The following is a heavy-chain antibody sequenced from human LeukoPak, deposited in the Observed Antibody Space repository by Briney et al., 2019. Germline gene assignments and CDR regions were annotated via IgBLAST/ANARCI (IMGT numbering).Heavy chain of an antibody. Sequence: SETLSLTCSVSGFSISSGFYWGWIRQPPGKGLEWIGSIYSSGHTSYNPSLKSRVTVSVDMSRNQVSLKLRSVTAADTAVYYCARGDSGWYLGLGFDYWGQGTLVTVSS. D-gene: IGHD6-19*01. V-gene: IGHV4-38-2*02. J-gene: IGHJ4*02. CDR2: IYSSGHT. CDR1: GFSISSGFY. CDR3: ARGDSGWYLGLGFDY.